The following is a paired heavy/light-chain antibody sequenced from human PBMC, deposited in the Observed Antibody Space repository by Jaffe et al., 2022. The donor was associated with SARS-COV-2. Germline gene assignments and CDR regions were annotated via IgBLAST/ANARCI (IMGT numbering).Light chain of an antibody. CDR1: SSDVGSYNL. CDR3: SSYASSTTYV. Sequence: QSALTQPASVSGSPGQSITISCTGTSSDVGSYNLVSWYQQHPGKAPKLMIYEATKRPSGISNRFSGSKSGNVASLTISGLQAEDEADYYCSSYASSTTYVFGTGTKVTVL. V-gene: IGLV2-23*01. CDR2: EAT. J-gene: IGLJ1*01.
Heavy chain of an antibody. V-gene: IGHV3-23*01. CDR3: ARDGGYLVDTGRLDS. J-gene: IGHJ4*02. Sequence: EVQLLESGGDLVQPGGSLRLSCAASGFSFGSHAMSWVRQAPGKGLEWVSGIGGSGDSTHYADSVKGRFTISRDNSKNTLYVQINSLRAEDTAVYYCARDGGYLVDTGRLDSWGQGSLVTVSS. CDR2: IGGSGDST. CDR1: GFSFGSHA. D-gene: IGHD5-18*01.